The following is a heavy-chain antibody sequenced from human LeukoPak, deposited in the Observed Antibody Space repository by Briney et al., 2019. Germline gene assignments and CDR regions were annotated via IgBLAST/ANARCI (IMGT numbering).Heavy chain of an antibody. CDR3: ASSDSSGYYSERSPAFFDY. Sequence: ASVKVSCKASGYTFTSYAMNWVRQAPGQGVEWMGWINTNTGNPTYAQGFTGRFVFSLDTSVSTAYLQISSLKAEDTAVYYCASSDSSGYYSERSPAFFDYWGQGTLVTVSS. CDR2: INTNTGNP. V-gene: IGHV7-4-1*02. J-gene: IGHJ4*02. D-gene: IGHD3-22*01. CDR1: GYTFTSYA.